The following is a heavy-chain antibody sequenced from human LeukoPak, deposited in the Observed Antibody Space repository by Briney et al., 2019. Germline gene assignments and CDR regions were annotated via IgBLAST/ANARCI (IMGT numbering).Heavy chain of an antibody. J-gene: IGHJ4*02. CDR1: VFTFSRSW. D-gene: IGHD5-12*01. CDR3: AAWTDRGYSY. CDR2: INPDGDGM. Sequence: GGSLRLSCTASVFTFSRSWMNWIRQAPGKGLDGVANINPDGDGMRFVDSVKGRFTMSRGNAQSSLHLQMNSLRVEDTAFYYCAAWTDRGYSYWGQGVLVTVSS. V-gene: IGHV3-7*01.